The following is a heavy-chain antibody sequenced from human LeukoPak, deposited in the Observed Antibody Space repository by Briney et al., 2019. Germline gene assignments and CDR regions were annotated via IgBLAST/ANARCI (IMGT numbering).Heavy chain of an antibody. V-gene: IGHV3-7*01. D-gene: IGHD3-10*02. J-gene: IGHJ6*04. CDR1: EFSVGSNY. Sequence: GGSLRLSCAASEFSVGSNYMTWVRQAPGMGLEWVANIKQDGSEKYYVDSVKGRFTISRDNLKNSLYLQMNSLRAEDTAVYYCAELGITMIGGVWGKGTTVTISS. CDR3: AELGITMIGGV. CDR2: IKQDGSEK.